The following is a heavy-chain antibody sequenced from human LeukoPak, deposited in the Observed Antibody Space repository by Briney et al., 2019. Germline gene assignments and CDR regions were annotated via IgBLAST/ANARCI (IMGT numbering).Heavy chain of an antibody. D-gene: IGHD6-19*01. V-gene: IGHV1-8*01. J-gene: IGHJ4*02. CDR1: GYTFTSYD. CDR2: MNPNSGNT. Sequence: GASVKVSCKASGYTFTSYDINWVRQATGQGLEWMGWMNPNSGNTGYAQKFHGGVTLTRNTSISTAYMELSSLRSEDTAVYYCARGRTVAGTRANALHYWGQGTLVTVSS. CDR3: ARGRTVAGTRANALHY.